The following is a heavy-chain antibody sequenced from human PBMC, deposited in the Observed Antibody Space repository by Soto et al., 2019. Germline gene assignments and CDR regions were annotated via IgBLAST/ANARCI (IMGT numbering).Heavy chain of an antibody. Sequence: GGSLRLSCAASGFTFSNYGIHWVRQAPGKGLEWVAVISYDGNNKYYTDSVKGRFTISRDSSKNTLYLQMNSLRAEDTAVYFCAKEVYCTGDTCYSQYFDYWGQGTLVTVSS. J-gene: IGHJ4*02. D-gene: IGHD2-15*01. CDR3: AKEVYCTGDTCYSQYFDY. V-gene: IGHV3-30*18. CDR1: GFTFSNYG. CDR2: ISYDGNNK.